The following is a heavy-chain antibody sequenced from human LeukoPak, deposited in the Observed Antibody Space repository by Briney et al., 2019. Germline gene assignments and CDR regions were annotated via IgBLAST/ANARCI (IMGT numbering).Heavy chain of an antibody. CDR2: ISSSSSYI. V-gene: IGHV3-21*01. CDR3: ASPLYSSSSV. Sequence: TGGSLRLSCAASGFTFSSYSMNLVRHAPGKGLEWVSSISSSSSYIYYADSVKGRFTISRDNAKNSLYLQMNSLRAEDTAVYYCASPLYSSSSVWGQGTLVTVSS. CDR1: GFTFSSYS. D-gene: IGHD6-6*01. J-gene: IGHJ4*02.